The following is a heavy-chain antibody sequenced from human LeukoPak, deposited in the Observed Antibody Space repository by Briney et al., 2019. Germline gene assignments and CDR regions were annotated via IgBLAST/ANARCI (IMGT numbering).Heavy chain of an antibody. CDR2: ISGSGGST. Sequence: ETLSLTCTVSGGSINSYYWSWIRQPPGKGLEWVSAISGSGGSTYYADSVKGRFTISRDNSKNTLYLQMNSLRAEDTAVYYCANTVWGSDYWGQGTLVTVSS. CDR3: ANTVWGSDY. V-gene: IGHV3-23*01. D-gene: IGHD7-27*01. J-gene: IGHJ4*02. CDR1: GGSINSYY.